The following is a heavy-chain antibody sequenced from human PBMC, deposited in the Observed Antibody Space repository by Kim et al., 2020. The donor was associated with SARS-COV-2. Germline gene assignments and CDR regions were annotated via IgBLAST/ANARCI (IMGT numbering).Heavy chain of an antibody. D-gene: IGHD6-13*01. Sequence: YADSVKGRFTISRDNSKNTLYLQMNSLRAEDTAVYYCAKWSLVAAAGFDYWGQGTLVTVSS. V-gene: IGHV3-23*01. CDR3: AKWSLVAAAGFDY. J-gene: IGHJ4*02.